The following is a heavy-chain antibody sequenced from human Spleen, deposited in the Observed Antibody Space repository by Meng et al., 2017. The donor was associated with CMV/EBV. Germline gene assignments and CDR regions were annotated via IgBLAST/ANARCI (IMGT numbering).Heavy chain of an antibody. Sequence: ASVKVSCKASGCTFTAYFIHWVRQAPGQGLEWMGWMNPNSGNTGYAQKFQGRVTMTRNTSISTAYMELSSLRSEDTAVYYCARTPGYCSSTSCYYYGMDVWGQGTTVTVSS. V-gene: IGHV1-8*02. CDR1: GCTFTAYF. CDR3: ARTPGYCSSTSCYYYGMDV. D-gene: IGHD2-2*01. J-gene: IGHJ6*02. CDR2: MNPNSGNT.